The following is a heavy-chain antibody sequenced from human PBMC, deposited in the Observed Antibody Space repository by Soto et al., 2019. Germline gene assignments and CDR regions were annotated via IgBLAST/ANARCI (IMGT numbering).Heavy chain of an antibody. J-gene: IGHJ4*02. Sequence: PSETLSLTCAVSGGSISSGGYSWSWIRQPPGKGLEWIGYIYHSGGTYYNPSLKSRVTISVDRSKNQFSLKLSSVTAADTAVYYCARDRNDSSGFDYWGQGTLVTVSS. CDR1: GGSISSGGYS. D-gene: IGHD3-22*01. CDR2: IYHSGGT. V-gene: IGHV4-30-2*01. CDR3: ARDRNDSSGFDY.